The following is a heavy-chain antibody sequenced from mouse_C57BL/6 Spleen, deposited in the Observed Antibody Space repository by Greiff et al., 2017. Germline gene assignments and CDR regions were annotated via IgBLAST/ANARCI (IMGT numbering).Heavy chain of an antibody. CDR3: ARSSGLPWFAY. CDR1: GFNIKDYY. J-gene: IGHJ3*01. CDR2: IDPEAGET. Sequence: EVQLQQSGAELVKPGASVKLSCTASGFNIKDYYMHWVKQRPEQGLEWIGRIDPEAGETKYATKFQGKATITADTSSNTAYLQLSSLTSADTAVYYWARSSGLPWFAYWGQGTLVTVSA. D-gene: IGHD3-2*02. V-gene: IGHV14-2*01.